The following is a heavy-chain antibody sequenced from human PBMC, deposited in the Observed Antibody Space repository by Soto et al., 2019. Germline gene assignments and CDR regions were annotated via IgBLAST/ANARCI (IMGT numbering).Heavy chain of an antibody. J-gene: IGHJ6*02. CDR1: GYNFHTYW. D-gene: IGHD4-17*01. CDR2: IYPHDSDT. CDR3: ARPTDYHYGMQV. V-gene: IGHV5-51*01. Sequence: GESLKISCKGSGYNFHTYWIAWVRQMPGKGLEWMGFIYPHDSDTRYSPSFRGQVTVSADKSINTAYLQWTSLKASDTAIYFCARPTDYHYGMQVWGQGTTVTVSS.